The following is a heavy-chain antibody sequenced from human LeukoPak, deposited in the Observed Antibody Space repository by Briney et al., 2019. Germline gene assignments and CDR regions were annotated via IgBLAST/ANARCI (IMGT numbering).Heavy chain of an antibody. V-gene: IGHV1-18*01. Sequence: ASVKVSCKASGYTFTSYGISWVRQAPGQGLEWMGWISAYNGNTNYAQKLQGRVTMTTDTSTSTVYMGLWRTRSDDTAVYYCARDLLMVGPANWVDPWGQGTLVTVSS. CDR2: ISAYNGNT. D-gene: IGHD2-15*01. J-gene: IGHJ5*02. CDR3: ARDLLMVGPANWVDP. CDR1: GYTFTSYG.